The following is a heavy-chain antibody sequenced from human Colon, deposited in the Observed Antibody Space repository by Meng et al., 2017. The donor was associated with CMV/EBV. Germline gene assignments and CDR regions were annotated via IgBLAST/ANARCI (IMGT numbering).Heavy chain of an antibody. CDR3: ARDPRAAGTGAYFDS. J-gene: IGHJ4*02. V-gene: IGHV1-46*01. D-gene: IGHD6-13*01. CDR2: INPSAGNT. Sequence: ASVKVSCKASGYTFTKYYLHWVRLAPGQGLEWMGIINPSAGNTRYAQKFQGRVTMTRDTSTSTFYMELDSLRSEDTALYYCARDPRAAGTGAYFDSWGQG. CDR1: GYTFTKYY.